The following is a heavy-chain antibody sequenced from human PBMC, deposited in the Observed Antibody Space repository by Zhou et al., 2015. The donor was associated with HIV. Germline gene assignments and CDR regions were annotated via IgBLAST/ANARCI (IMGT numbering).Heavy chain of an antibody. CDR1: GYTFTSYD. J-gene: IGHJ6*03. CDR3: ARKWYGDYWNYYYYMDV. V-gene: IGHV1-8*01. Sequence: QVQLVQSGAEVKKPGASVKVSCKASGYTFTSYDINWVRQATGQGLEWMGWMNPNSGNTGYAQKFQGRVTMTRNTSISTAYMELSSLRSEDTAVYYCARKWYGDYWNYYYYMDVWGKGTTVTVSS. CDR2: MNPNSGNT. D-gene: IGHD4-17*01.